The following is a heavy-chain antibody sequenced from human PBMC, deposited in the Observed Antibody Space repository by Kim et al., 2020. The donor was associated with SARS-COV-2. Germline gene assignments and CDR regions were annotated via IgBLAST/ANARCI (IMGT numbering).Heavy chain of an antibody. Sequence: SVKVSCKASGGTFSSYAISWVRQAPGQGLEWMGRIIPILGIANYAQKFQGRVTITADKSTSTAYMELSSLRSEDTAVYYCANLLEWSLGRSDYGMDVWGQGTTVTVSS. CDR3: ANLLEWSLGRSDYGMDV. CDR1: GGTFSSYA. D-gene: IGHD3-3*01. CDR2: IIPILGIA. V-gene: IGHV1-69*04. J-gene: IGHJ6*02.